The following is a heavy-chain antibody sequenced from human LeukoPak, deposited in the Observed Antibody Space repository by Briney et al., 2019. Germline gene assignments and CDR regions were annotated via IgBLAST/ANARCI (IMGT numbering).Heavy chain of an antibody. J-gene: IGHJ4*02. CDR2: IKQDGSEQ. CDR1: GFTFSSFW. D-gene: IGHD6-6*01. Sequence: PGGSLRLSCAASGFTFSSFWMSWVRQAPGKGLEWVANIKQDGSEQSYVESVKGRFTISRDNAKNSLYLQMDSLRAEDTAVYYCATRPDFEYWGQGTLVTVSS. V-gene: IGHV3-7*01. CDR3: ATRPDFEY.